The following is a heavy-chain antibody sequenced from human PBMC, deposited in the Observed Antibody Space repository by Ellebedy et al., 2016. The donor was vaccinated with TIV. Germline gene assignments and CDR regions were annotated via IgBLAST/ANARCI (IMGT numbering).Heavy chain of an antibody. CDR3: AAAHYYFYGKDV. J-gene: IGHJ6*02. CDR2: ISSSSSTI. CDR1: GFTFSSYS. Sequence: PGGSLRLSCAASGFTFSSYSMNWVRQAPGKGLEWVSYISSSSSTIYYADSVKGRFTISRDNAKNSLYLQMNSLRAEDTAVDYCAAAHYYFYGKDVWGQGTRVTVSS. D-gene: IGHD2-15*01. V-gene: IGHV3-48*01.